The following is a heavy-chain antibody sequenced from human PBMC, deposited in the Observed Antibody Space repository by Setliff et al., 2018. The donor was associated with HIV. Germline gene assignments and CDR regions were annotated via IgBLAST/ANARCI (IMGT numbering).Heavy chain of an antibody. J-gene: IGHJ6*02. V-gene: IGHV4-61*02. CDR1: GGSISSETFS. CDR3: ARGGYYYYFGVDV. D-gene: IGHD3-16*01. Sequence: SETLSLTCTVSGGSISSETFSWNWIRQPAGKGLEWIGRIYTSGSTDYNPSLKSRVTMSVDTSKNQFSLKLSSVTAADTAVYYCARGGYYYYFGVDVWGQGTTVTGLL. CDR2: IYTSGST.